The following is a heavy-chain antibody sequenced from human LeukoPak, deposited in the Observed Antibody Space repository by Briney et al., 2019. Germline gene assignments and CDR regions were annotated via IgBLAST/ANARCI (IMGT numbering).Heavy chain of an antibody. D-gene: IGHD3-10*01. V-gene: IGHV6-1*01. J-gene: IGHJ4*02. CDR3: ARAGRGVGAYGSGSYYSD. Sequence: SQTLSLTCAISGDSVSSNSAAWNWIRQSPSRGLEWLGRTYYRSKWYNDCAVSVKSRIAINPDTSKNQFSLQLNSVTPEDTAVYYCARAGRGVGAYGSGSYYSDWGQGTLVTVSS. CDR2: TYYRSKWYN. CDR1: GDSVSSNSAA.